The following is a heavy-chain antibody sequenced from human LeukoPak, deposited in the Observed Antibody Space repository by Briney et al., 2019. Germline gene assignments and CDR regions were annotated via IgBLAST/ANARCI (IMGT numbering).Heavy chain of an antibody. V-gene: IGHV1-69*04. J-gene: IGHJ6*02. Sequence: ASVKVSCKASGGTFSSYAISWVRQAPGQGLEWMGRIIPILGIANYAQKFQGRVTITADKSTSTAYMELSSLRSEDTAVYYCASPIAVAGHYYYGMDVWGQGTTATVSS. CDR3: ASPIAVAGHYYYGMDV. D-gene: IGHD6-19*01. CDR2: IIPILGIA. CDR1: GGTFSSYA.